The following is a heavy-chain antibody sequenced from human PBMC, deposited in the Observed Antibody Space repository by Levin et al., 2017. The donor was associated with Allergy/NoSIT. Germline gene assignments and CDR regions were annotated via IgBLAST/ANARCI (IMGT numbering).Heavy chain of an antibody. J-gene: IGHJ5*02. D-gene: IGHD3-10*01. CDR2: ISNSERT. CDR1: GGSVSGYY. Sequence: SETLSLTCTVSGGSVSGYYWTWIRQPPGEGLEWVGYISNSERTSYNPSLKSRLTISVDASKNQVSLRLSSVTAADTAVYFCARDRRGVEFGEMVRGFDPWGPGTLVIVSS. CDR3: ARDRRGVEFGEMVRGFDP. V-gene: IGHV4-59*02.